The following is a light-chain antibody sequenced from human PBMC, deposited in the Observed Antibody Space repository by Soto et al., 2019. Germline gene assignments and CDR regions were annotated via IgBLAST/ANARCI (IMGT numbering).Light chain of an antibody. Sequence: EIVLTQSPATLSLSPGERATLSCRASQSVSRYLAWYQQKPGQAPRLLIYDASTRATAIPARFSGSGSGTDFTLTISSLAPEDFAVYYGQQRSNWPVTFGPGTKVDIK. CDR2: DAS. CDR3: QQRSNWPVT. CDR1: QSVSRY. V-gene: IGKV3-11*01. J-gene: IGKJ3*01.